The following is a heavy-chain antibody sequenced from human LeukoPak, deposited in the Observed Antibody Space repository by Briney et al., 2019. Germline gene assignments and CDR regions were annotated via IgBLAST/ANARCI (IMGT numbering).Heavy chain of an antibody. CDR1: GFTVSSNY. CDR3: ARLQYPNTADRDAFDI. J-gene: IGHJ3*02. CDR2: IYSGGST. D-gene: IGHD4-11*01. V-gene: IGHV3-66*02. Sequence: PGGSLRLSCAASGFTVSSNYMSWVRQAQGKGVEWGSVIYSGGSTYYADSVKGRFTISRDNSKNTLYLQMNSLRAEDTAVYYCARLQYPNTADRDAFDIWGQGTMVTVSP.